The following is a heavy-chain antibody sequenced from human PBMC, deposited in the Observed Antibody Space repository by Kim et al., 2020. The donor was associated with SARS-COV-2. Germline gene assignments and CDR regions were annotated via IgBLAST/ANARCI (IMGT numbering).Heavy chain of an antibody. V-gene: IGHV3-53*04. Sequence: GGSLRLSCAASGFTVSSNYMSWVRPAPGKGLEWVSVIYSGGSTYYADSVKGRFTISRHNSKNTLYLQMNSLRAEDTAVYYCARVLGGAFDIWGQGTMVTVSS. CDR2: IYSGGST. D-gene: IGHD3-3*02. J-gene: IGHJ3*02. CDR1: GFTVSSNY. CDR3: ARVLGGAFDI.